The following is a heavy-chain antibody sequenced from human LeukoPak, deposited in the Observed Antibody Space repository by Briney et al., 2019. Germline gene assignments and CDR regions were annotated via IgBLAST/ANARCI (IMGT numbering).Heavy chain of an antibody. CDR2: IIPILGIA. D-gene: IGHD5-12*01. V-gene: IGHV1-69*04. CDR3: ARSGYSGYGSRAPFDY. Sequence: GSSVKVSCKASGGTFSNYAISWVRQAPGQGLEWMGRIIPILGIANYAQKFQGRVTITADKSTSTAYMELSSLRSEDTAVYYCARSGYSGYGSRAPFDYWGQGTLVTVSS. CDR1: GGTFSNYA. J-gene: IGHJ4*02.